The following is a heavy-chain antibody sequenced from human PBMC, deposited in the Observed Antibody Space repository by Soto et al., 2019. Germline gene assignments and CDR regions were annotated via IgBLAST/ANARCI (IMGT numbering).Heavy chain of an antibody. Sequence: SQTLSLTCAISGDSVSSNSAAWNWIRQSPSRGLEWLGRTYYRSKWYNDYAVSVKSRITINPDTSKNQFSLQLNSVTPEDTAVYYCARDPTLYCSGGSCYSPYGMDVWGQGTTVTVSS. CDR3: ARDPTLYCSGGSCYSPYGMDV. CDR2: TYYRSKWYN. J-gene: IGHJ6*02. CDR1: GDSVSSNSAA. D-gene: IGHD2-15*01. V-gene: IGHV6-1*01.